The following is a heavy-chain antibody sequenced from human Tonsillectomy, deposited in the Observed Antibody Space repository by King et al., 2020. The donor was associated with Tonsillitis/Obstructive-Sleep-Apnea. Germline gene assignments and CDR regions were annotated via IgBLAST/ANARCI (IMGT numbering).Heavy chain of an antibody. CDR2: IWYDGRNK. Sequence: VQLVESGGGVVQPGRSLRLSCAASGFTFSSYGMHWVRQAPGKGLEWVAVIWYDGRNKYYADSVKGRFTISRDNSKNTLFLQMNSLRAEDTAVYYCARDGDITIFGVAHHYFDYWGQGTLVTVSS. V-gene: IGHV3-33*01. CDR3: ARDGDITIFGVAHHYFDY. D-gene: IGHD3-3*01. CDR1: GFTFSSYG. J-gene: IGHJ4*02.